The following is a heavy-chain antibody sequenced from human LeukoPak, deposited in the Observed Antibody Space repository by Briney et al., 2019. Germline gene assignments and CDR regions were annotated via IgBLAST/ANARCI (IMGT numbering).Heavy chain of an antibody. Sequence: ASVKVSCKASGGTFSSYAISWVRQAPGQRLEWMGGIIPIFGTANYAQKFQGRVTITTDESTSTAYMELSSLRSEDTAVYYCARVARSYDILYYFDYWGQGTLVTVSS. D-gene: IGHD3-9*01. V-gene: IGHV1-69*05. CDR1: GGTFSSYA. CDR3: ARVARSYDILYYFDY. CDR2: IIPIFGTA. J-gene: IGHJ4*02.